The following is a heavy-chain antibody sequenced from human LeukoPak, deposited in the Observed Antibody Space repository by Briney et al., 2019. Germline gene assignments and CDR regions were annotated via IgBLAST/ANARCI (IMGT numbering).Heavy chain of an antibody. V-gene: IGHV3-30-3*01. CDR2: ISYDGSNK. CDR1: GFTFSSYA. J-gene: IGHJ6*02. Sequence: PGGSLRLSCAASGFTFSSYAMHWVRQAPGKGLEWVAVISYDGSNKYYADSVKGRFTISRDNSKNTLYLQMNSLRAEDTAVYYCARSPPIYYYDSSGYYYSPYYYGMAVWGQGTTVTVSS. CDR3: ARSPPIYYYDSSGYYYSPYYYGMAV. D-gene: IGHD3-22*01.